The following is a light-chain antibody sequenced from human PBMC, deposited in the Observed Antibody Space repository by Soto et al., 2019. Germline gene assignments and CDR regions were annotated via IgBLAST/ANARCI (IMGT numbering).Light chain of an antibody. V-gene: IGKV3-15*01. CDR2: GAS. J-gene: IGKJ2*01. CDR1: QSVSSN. Sequence: IVMTQSPATRSVSPGERATLSCRASQSVSSNLAWYQHKPGQAPRLLFYGASTRAAGIPARFSGGGSGTDFTLTISGLQSEDFAVYYCQQSNKWPYTFGQGTKLEIK. CDR3: QQSNKWPYT.